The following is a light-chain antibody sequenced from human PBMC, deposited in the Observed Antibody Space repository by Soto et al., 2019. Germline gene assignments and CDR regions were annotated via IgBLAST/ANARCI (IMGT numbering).Light chain of an antibody. CDR3: QQYGSSPRT. CDR2: GAS. Sequence: SEGTESVGTRSLSPEERATLXXRPSQSVSSNYLAWYQRKPGQGPRLLIFGASSRATGIPDRFSGRGSGTDFTLTISRLEPEDFAVYYCQQYGSSPRTFGQGTKVDIK. CDR1: QSVSSNY. J-gene: IGKJ1*01. V-gene: IGKV3-20*01.